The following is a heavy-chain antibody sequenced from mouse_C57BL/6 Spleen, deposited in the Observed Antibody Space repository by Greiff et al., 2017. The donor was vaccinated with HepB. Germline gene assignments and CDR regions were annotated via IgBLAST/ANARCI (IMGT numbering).Heavy chain of an antibody. D-gene: IGHD1-1*01. V-gene: IGHV1-26*01. J-gene: IGHJ1*03. Sequence: EVQLQQSGPELVKPGASVKISCKASGYTFTDYYMNWVKQSHGKSLEWIGDINPNNGGTSYNQKFKGKATLTVDKSSSTAYMELRSLTSEDSAVYYCAGGVITTVVAPYWYFDVWGTGTTVTVSS. CDR3: AGGVITTVVAPYWYFDV. CDR1: GYTFTDYY. CDR2: INPNNGGT.